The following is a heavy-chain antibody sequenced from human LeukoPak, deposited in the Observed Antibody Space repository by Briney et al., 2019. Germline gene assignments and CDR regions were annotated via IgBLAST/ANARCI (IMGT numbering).Heavy chain of an antibody. J-gene: IGHJ6*03. V-gene: IGHV4-39*07. Sequence: SETLSLTCAVSGGSISSSSYYWGWIRQPPGKGLEWIGSIYYSGSTYYNPSLKSRVTISVDTSKNQFSLKLSSVTAADTAVYYCAREPYSSRYYYYVDVWGKGTTVTVSS. CDR3: AREPYSSRYYYYVDV. CDR2: IYYSGST. CDR1: GGSISSSSYY. D-gene: IGHD6-13*01.